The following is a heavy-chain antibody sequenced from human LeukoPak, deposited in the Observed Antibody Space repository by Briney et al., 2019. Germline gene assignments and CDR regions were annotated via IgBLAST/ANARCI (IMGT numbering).Heavy chain of an antibody. CDR3: ARGGPYSSSWYDDY. V-gene: IGHV1-2*02. D-gene: IGHD6-13*01. CDR1: GYTFTGYY. CDR2: INPNSGGT. J-gene: IGHJ4*02. Sequence: ASVKVSCKASGYTFTGYYMHWVRQAPGQGLEWMGWINPNSGGTDYAQKFQGRVTMTRDTSISTAYMELSRLRSDDTAVYYCARGGPYSSSWYDDYWGQGTLVTVSS.